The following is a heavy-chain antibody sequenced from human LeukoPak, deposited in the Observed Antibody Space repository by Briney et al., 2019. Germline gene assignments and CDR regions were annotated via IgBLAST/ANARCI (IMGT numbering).Heavy chain of an antibody. Sequence: GGSLRLSCAASGFTFSSYAMHWVRQAPGKGLEWVAVISCDGSNKYYADSVKGRFTISRDNSKNTLYLQMNSLRAEDTAVYYCARNSHICSGGSCYLFDYWGQGTLVTVSS. CDR3: ARNSHICSGGSCYLFDY. J-gene: IGHJ4*02. D-gene: IGHD2-15*01. CDR1: GFTFSSYA. V-gene: IGHV3-30-3*01. CDR2: ISCDGSNK.